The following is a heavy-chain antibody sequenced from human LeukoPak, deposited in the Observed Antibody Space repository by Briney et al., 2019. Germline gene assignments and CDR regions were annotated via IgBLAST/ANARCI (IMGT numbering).Heavy chain of an antibody. Sequence: PSDTLSLTCSVSSGFITAYYWSWIRQPPGKGLEWIGYVYYTGSTEYNPSLRSRVTISLEMSTHQFSLNLTSVTAADTAVYYCATNTGTVFDCWGQGALVTVSS. CDR2: VYYTGST. CDR1: SGFITAYY. D-gene: IGHD7-27*01. V-gene: IGHV4-59*01. J-gene: IGHJ4*02. CDR3: ATNTGTVFDC.